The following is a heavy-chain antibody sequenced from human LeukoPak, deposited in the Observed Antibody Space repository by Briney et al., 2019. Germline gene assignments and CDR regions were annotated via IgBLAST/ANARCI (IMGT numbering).Heavy chain of an antibody. CDR2: IRYDGSNK. J-gene: IGHJ4*02. V-gene: IGHV3-30*02. CDR3: AKRGYYYGSGSYYISPPDY. Sequence: PGGSLRLSCAASGFTFSSYGMHWVRQAPGKGLEWVAFIRYDGSNKYYADSVKGRFTISRDNSKNTLYLQMNSLRAEHKAVYYCAKRGYYYGSGSYYISPPDYWGQGTLVTVSS. CDR1: GFTFSSYG. D-gene: IGHD3-10*01.